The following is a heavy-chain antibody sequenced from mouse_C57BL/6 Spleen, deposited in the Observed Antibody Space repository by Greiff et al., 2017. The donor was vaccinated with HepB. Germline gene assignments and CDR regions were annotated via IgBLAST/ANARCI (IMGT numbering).Heavy chain of an antibody. J-gene: IGHJ2*01. Sequence: QVQLQQPGAELVRPGSSVKLSCKASGYTFTSYWMHWVKQRPIQGLEWIGNIDPSDSETHYNQKFKDKATLTVDKSSSTAYMQLSSLTSEDSAVYDCAREYYGSSYHFDYWGQGTTLTVSS. V-gene: IGHV1-52*01. D-gene: IGHD1-1*01. CDR3: AREYYGSSYHFDY. CDR2: IDPSDSET. CDR1: GYTFTSYW.